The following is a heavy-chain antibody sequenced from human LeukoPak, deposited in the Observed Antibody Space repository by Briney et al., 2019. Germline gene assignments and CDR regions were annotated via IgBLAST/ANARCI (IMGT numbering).Heavy chain of an antibody. D-gene: IGHD5-12*01. V-gene: IGHV4-59*01. Sequence: PSETVSLTCSVSGVSISCYLWIWLGPPPGKGLAGIGYIYYSGSTNYNPSLKSRVPISVATSKHQFSRKRSSVTAADTAVYYCAREGATGDAFDIWGQGTMVTVSS. CDR3: AREGATGDAFDI. J-gene: IGHJ3*02. CDR1: GVSISCYL. CDR2: IYYSGST.